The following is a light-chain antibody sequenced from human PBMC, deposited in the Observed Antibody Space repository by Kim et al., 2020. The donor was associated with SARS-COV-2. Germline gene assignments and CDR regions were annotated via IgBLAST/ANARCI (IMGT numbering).Light chain of an antibody. CDR3: QQSYSTPPWT. J-gene: IGKJ1*01. CDR1: QSISSY. V-gene: IGKV1-39*01. Sequence: GDRVTITCRSSQSISSYLNWYQQKPGKAPKLLIYAASSLQSGVPSRFSGSGSGTDFTLTISSLQPEDFATYYCQQSYSTPPWTFGQGTKVDIK. CDR2: AAS.